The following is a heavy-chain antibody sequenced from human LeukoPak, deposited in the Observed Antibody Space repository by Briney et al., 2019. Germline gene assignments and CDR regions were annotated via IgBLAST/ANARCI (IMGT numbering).Heavy chain of an antibody. CDR1: GYSFTSYW. Sequence: GESLKISCKGSGYSFTSYWIGWVRQMPGKGLEWMGIIYPGDSDTRYSPSLQGQVTISADKSISTAYLQWSSLKASDTAMYYCARWGFSSGYYASFFDYWGQGTLVTVSS. D-gene: IGHD3-22*01. CDR2: IYPGDSDT. V-gene: IGHV5-51*01. J-gene: IGHJ4*02. CDR3: ARWGFSSGYYASFFDY.